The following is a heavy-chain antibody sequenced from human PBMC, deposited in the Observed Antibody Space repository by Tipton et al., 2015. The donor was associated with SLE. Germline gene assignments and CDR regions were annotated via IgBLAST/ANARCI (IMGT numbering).Heavy chain of an antibody. CDR3: AGAPTGWLSSTVYRFDY. Sequence: SLRLSCAASGFTFDDYAMHWVRQAPGKGLEWVSGIGWNSGSIDYADSVKGRFTISRDNAKNSLYLQMNSLRAEDTAVYYCAGAPTGWLSSTVYRFDYWGQGTLVTVSS. D-gene: IGHD6-13*01. CDR2: IGWNSGSI. V-gene: IGHV3-9*01. J-gene: IGHJ4*02. CDR1: GFTFDDYA.